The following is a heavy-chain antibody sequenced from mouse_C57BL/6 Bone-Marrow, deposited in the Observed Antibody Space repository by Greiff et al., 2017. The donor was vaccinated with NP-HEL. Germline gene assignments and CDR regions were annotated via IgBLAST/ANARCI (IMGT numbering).Heavy chain of an antibody. CDR2: IDPENGDT. Sequence: VHVKQPGAELVRPGASVKLSCTASGFNIKDDYMHWVKQRPEQGLEWIGWIDPENGDTEYASKFQGKATITADTSSNTAYLQLSSLTSEDTAVYYCTTAVVADWYFDVWGTGTTVTVSS. CDR1: GFNIKDDY. J-gene: IGHJ1*03. D-gene: IGHD1-1*01. CDR3: TTAVVADWYFDV. V-gene: IGHV14-4*01.